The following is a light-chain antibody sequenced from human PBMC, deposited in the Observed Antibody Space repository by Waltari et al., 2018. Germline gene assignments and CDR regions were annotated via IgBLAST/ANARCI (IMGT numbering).Light chain of an antibody. CDR2: RAS. CDR1: QSISNW. V-gene: IGKV1-5*03. CDR3: QQYDNYWT. Sequence: DIQMTQSPSTLSASVGDRVHITCRASQSISNWLAWYQQKPGKAPKLLIYRASNLESGVPSRFSGSGSGTEFTLTISSLQPDDFATYYCQQYDNYWTFGQGTKVEIK. J-gene: IGKJ1*01.